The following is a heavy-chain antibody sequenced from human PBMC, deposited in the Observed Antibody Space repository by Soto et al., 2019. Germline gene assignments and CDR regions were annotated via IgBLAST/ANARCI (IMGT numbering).Heavy chain of an antibody. D-gene: IGHD3-3*02. Sequence: GGSLRISCAASGFTFSGSAMHWVRQASRKGLEWVGRIRSKANSYATAYAASVKGRFTISRDDSKNTAYLQMNSLKTEDTAVYYCTRLSPFDIHFWSGYSPMVFDYWGQGTLVTVSS. CDR3: TRLSPFDIHFWSGYSPMVFDY. V-gene: IGHV3-73*01. J-gene: IGHJ4*02. CDR2: IRSKANSYAT. CDR1: GFTFSGSA.